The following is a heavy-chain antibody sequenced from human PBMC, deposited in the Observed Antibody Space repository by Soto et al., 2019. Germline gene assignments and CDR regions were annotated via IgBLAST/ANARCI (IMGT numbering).Heavy chain of an antibody. CDR3: ARANDVLGGRAHFDY. V-gene: IGHV4-59*01. CDR2: IYYSGST. CDR1: GGSICSYY. Sequence: PSETLSLTCTVSGGSICSYYWSWVRQPPGKGLEWIGYIYYSGSTNYNPSSKSRVTISVDTAKNQSSLKLSSVTAADTAVYYCARANDVLGGRAHFDYWGQGTLVTVSS. J-gene: IGHJ4*02. D-gene: IGHD3-9*01.